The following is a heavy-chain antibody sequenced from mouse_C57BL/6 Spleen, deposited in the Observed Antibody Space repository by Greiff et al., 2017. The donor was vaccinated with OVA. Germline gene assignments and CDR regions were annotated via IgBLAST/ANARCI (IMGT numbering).Heavy chain of an antibody. CDR1: GFTFSDYY. D-gene: IGHD2-4*01. CDR3: ARETGDYDIFDY. CDR2: INYDGSST. V-gene: IGHV5-16*01. Sequence: EVKLVESEGGLVQPGSSMKLSCTASGFTFSDYYMAWVRQVPEKGLEWVANINYDGSSTYYLDSLKSRFIISRDNAKNILYLQMSSLKSEDTATYYCARETGDYDIFDYWGQGTTLTVSS. J-gene: IGHJ2*01.